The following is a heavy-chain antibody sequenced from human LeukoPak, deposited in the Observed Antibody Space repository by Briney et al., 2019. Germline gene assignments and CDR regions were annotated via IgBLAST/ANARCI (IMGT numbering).Heavy chain of an antibody. D-gene: IGHD3-22*01. CDR3: ARGWYYDSTGGYYFDY. J-gene: IGHJ4*02. CDR2: INPNSGDT. Sequence: ASVKVSCKASGYIFTAYYMYWVRQAPGQGLEWMGWINPNSGDTKYAQKFQGRVTMTRDTSINTAYMEMSSLRSDDTAVYYCARGWYYDSTGGYYFDYWCQGTLVTVSS. V-gene: IGHV1-2*02. CDR1: GYIFTAYY.